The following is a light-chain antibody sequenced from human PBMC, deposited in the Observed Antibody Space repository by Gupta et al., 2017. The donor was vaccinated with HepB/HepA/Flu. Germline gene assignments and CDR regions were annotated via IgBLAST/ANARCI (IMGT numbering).Light chain of an antibody. CDR2: EVS. V-gene: IGKV2-30*01. CDR1: ESLVYSDGVTY. J-gene: IGKJ5*01. CDR3: LQGTHWPPTT. Sequence: DVVMTQSPLSLSVTLGQPASTSCWSSESLVYSDGVTYLNWFHQRPGQSPSRLLYEVSTRDSGVPDRFSGSGAGTDFTLKISRVEAADVGIYYCLQGTHWPPTTFGQGTRLEIK.